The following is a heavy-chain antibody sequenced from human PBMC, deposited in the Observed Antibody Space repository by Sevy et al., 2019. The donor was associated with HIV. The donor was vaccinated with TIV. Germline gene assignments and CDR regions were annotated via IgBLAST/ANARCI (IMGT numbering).Heavy chain of an antibody. CDR1: GLAFSSYA. Sequence: GGSLRLSCAASGLAFSSYAMHWVRQAPDKGLEWVAVISYDGSNQDCADSVKGRFTISRDNSKNTLYLQMNSLRVEDTAVYYCARFPPERAFDIWGQGTMVTVSS. V-gene: IGHV3-30*04. J-gene: IGHJ3*02. CDR3: ARFPPERAFDI. CDR2: ISYDGSNQ.